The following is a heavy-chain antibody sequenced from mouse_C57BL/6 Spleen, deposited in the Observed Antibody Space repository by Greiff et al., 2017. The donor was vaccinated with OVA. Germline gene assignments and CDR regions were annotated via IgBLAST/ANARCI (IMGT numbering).Heavy chain of an antibody. V-gene: IGHV1-39*01. CDR1: GYSFTDYN. D-gene: IGHD3-2*02. J-gene: IGHJ1*03. CDR2: INPNYGTT. CDR3: ARGGGYPYWYFDV. Sequence: VQLQQSGPELVKPGASVKISCKASGYSFTDYNMNWVKQSNGKRLEWIGVINPNYGTTSYNQKFKGKATLTVDQSSSTSYMQLNSLTSDDSAVYYCARGGGYPYWYFDVWGTGTTVTVSS.